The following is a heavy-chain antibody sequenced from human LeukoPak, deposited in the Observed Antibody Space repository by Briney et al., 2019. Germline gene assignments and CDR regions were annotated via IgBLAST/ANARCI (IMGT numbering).Heavy chain of an antibody. Sequence: GASVKVSCKASGYTFTSYDINWVRQATGQGLEWMGWINPNSGNTGYAQKFQGRVTMTRNTSISTAYMELSSLRSEDTAVYYCARGPNFRQQLVPLFDYWGQGTLVTVSS. CDR3: ARGPNFRQQLVPLFDY. J-gene: IGHJ4*02. CDR2: INPNSGNT. V-gene: IGHV1-8*01. CDR1: GYTFTSYD. D-gene: IGHD6-13*01.